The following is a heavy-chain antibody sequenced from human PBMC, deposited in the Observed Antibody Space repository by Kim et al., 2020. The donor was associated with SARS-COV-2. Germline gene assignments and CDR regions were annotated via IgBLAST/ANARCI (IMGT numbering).Heavy chain of an antibody. D-gene: IGHD2-15*01. J-gene: IGHJ4*02. CDR3: ARAVDCFDY. Sequence: GSTYYTPSLKSRVTISVDTSKNQFSLKLSSVTAADTAVYYCARAVDCFDYWGQGTLVTVSS. V-gene: IGHV4-31*02. CDR2: GST.